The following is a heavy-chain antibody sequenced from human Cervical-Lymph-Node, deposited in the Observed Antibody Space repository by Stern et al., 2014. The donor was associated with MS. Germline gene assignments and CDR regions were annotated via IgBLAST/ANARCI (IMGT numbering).Heavy chain of an antibody. Sequence: QVTLRESGPPLVKPRHTLTLSCTFSGFSLNTIGVGVGWIRQPPGGALEWLALTYWGGCTPCSPSLKTNLNITKDPSNNRVVLTKTEKDPVDTATIYFAHIINYCFGIDCSTDYFDYWGPGTLVTVSS. J-gene: IGHJ4*02. V-gene: IGHV2-5*02. CDR2: TYWGGCT. CDR1: GFSLNTIGVG. CDR3: AHIINYCFGIDCSTDYFDY. D-gene: IGHD2-21*02.